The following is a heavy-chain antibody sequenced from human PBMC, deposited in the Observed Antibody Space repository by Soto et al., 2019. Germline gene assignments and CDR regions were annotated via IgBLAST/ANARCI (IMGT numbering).Heavy chain of an antibody. CDR2: GNPGGGGT. D-gene: IGHD5-12*01. CDR1: GYAFASYY. V-gene: IGHV1-46*01. Sequence: AXVNLSCNTCGYAFASYYVHWVRQAAGQGLEWRGFGNPGGGGTTAAQKGEGRVTMSRDTTKSTVYMALSSLRSEDTAVYYWTRDGDNYFLAYWRQGTLGTGS. J-gene: IGHJ4*02. CDR3: TRDGDNYFLAY.